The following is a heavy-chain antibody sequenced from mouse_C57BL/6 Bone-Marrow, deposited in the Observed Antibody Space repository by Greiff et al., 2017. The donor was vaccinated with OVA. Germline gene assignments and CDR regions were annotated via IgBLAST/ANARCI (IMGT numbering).Heavy chain of an antibody. D-gene: IGHD1-1*01. Sequence: DVLLVESEGGLVQPGRSLKLSCTASGFTFSDYYMAWVRQVPETGLEWVANINYDGSSTYYMDSLKGRFILTSDNAKNILFLQMSSLKSEDTATDYCARDYYGSSYRYYDGWGTGTTVTVAS. CDR1: GFTFSDYY. CDR3: ARDYYGSSYRYYDG. J-gene: IGHJ1*03. CDR2: INYDGSST. V-gene: IGHV5-16*01.